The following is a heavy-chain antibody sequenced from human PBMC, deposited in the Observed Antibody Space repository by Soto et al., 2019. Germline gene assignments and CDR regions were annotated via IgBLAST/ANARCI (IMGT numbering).Heavy chain of an antibody. D-gene: IGHD6-19*01. CDR3: ARDSFQRADSSVLGTFDY. V-gene: IGHV3-30-3*01. CDR2: ISYDGSNK. CDR1: GFTFSSYA. J-gene: IGHJ4*02. Sequence: QVQLVESGGGVVQPGRSLRLSCAASGFTFSSYAMHWVRQAPGKGLEWVAVISYDGSNKYYADSVKGRFTISRDNSKNTLYLQMNSLRAEDTAVYYCARDSFQRADSSVLGTFDYWGQGTLVTVSS.